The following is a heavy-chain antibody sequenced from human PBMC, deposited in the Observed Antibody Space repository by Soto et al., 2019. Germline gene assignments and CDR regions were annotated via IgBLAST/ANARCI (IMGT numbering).Heavy chain of an antibody. V-gene: IGHV1-3*01. CDR1: GYTFTNYA. Sequence: ASVKVSCKASGYTFTNYAMHWVRQAPGQRLEWMGWINAGNANTKYSQKFQGRVTITRDTSTSTAYMELSSLRSDDTAVYYCARVLGSGQGYGAAFDIWGQGTMVTVSS. CDR3: ARVLGSGQGYGAAFDI. CDR2: INAGNANT. J-gene: IGHJ3*02. D-gene: IGHD2-15*01.